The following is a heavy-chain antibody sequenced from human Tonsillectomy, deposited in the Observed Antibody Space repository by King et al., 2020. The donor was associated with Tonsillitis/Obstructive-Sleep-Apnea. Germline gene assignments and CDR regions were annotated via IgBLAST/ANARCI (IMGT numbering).Heavy chain of an antibody. CDR1: GFMFSNYE. V-gene: IGHV3-48*03. CDR2: ISSGGSTI. Sequence: VQLVESGGGLVQPGGSLRLSCEASGFMFSNYEINWVRQAPGKGLEWVSYISSGGSTISYADSVKGRFTISRDNAKNSLSLQMSSLRAEDTAIYYCARNDYGLAVEWFDPWGQGTLGTVSS. D-gene: IGHD4-17*01. J-gene: IGHJ5*02. CDR3: ARNDYGLAVEWFDP.